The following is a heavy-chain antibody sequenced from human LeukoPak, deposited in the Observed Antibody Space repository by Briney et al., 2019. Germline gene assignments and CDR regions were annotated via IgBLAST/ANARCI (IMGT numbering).Heavy chain of an antibody. J-gene: IGHJ4*02. CDR3: ANSRAYVDY. V-gene: IGHV3-23*01. CDR2: INGSGGST. CDR1: GFTFTSYA. D-gene: IGHD3-10*01. Sequence: GGSLRLSCAASGFTFTSYAMSWVRQAPGKGLEWVSAINGSGGSTYYADSVKGRFTISRDNSKNTLYLEMNSLRAEDTAVYYCANSRAYVDYWGQGTLVTVPS.